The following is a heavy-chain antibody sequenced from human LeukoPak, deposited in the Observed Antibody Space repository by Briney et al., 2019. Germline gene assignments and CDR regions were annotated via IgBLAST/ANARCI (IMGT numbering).Heavy chain of an antibody. CDR1: GGSIITTNW. J-gene: IGHJ4*02. D-gene: IGHD1-26*01. Sequence: SGTLSLTCGVSGGSIITTNWWSWVRQPPGKGLEWIGEVHLNGATNYNPPLESRVSMSIDKSKNQLSLKLSSVTAADTATYYCTRESGAFSPFGFWGQGTLVTVSS. CDR2: VHLNGAT. CDR3: TRESGAFSPFGF. V-gene: IGHV4-4*02.